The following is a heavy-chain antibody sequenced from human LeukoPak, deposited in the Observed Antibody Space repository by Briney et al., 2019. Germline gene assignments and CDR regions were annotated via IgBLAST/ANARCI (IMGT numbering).Heavy chain of an antibody. CDR3: AKVRGLAAGSESFDY. Sequence: GGSLRLSCAASGFTFHNYGIHWVRQAPGKGLEWVTFIRYDGSDEYYADSVKGRFTISRDNSKSTLYLQMNSLRPEDTAMYYCAKVRGLAAGSESFDYWGQGTLVTVPS. CDR1: GFTFHNYG. V-gene: IGHV3-30*02. J-gene: IGHJ4*02. D-gene: IGHD6-13*01. CDR2: IRYDGSDE.